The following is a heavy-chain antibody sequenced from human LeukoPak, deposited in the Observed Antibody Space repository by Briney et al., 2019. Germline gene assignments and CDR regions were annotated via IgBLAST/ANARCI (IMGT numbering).Heavy chain of an antibody. V-gene: IGHV3-53*01. CDR1: GFTVSSNY. J-gene: IGHJ4*02. CDR3: ARGTYSSSSH. Sequence: GGSLRLSCAASGFTVSSNYMSWVRQAPGKGLEWVSVIYSGGSTYYADSVKGRFTISRDNSKNPLYLQMNSLRAEDTAVYYRARGTYSSSSHWGQGTLVTVSS. D-gene: IGHD6-6*01. CDR2: IYSGGST.